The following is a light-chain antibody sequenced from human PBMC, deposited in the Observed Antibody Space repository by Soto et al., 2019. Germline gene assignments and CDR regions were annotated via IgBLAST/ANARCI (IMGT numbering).Light chain of an antibody. Sequence: QLVLTQSPSASASLEASVKLTCTLSSGHSSYAIAWHQQQPEKGPRYLMKLNSDGSHSKGDGIPDRFSGSSSGAERYLPISSLQSEDEADYYCQTWGSGPVVFGGGTKLTVL. CDR2: LNSDGSH. J-gene: IGLJ2*01. CDR1: SGHSSYA. V-gene: IGLV4-69*01. CDR3: QTWGSGPVV.